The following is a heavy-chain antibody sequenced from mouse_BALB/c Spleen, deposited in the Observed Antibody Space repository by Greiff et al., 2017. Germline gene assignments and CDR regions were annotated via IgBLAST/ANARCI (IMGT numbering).Heavy chain of an antibody. CDR2: ISYSGST. V-gene: IGHV3-2*02. Sequence: EVQLVESGPGLVKPSQSLSLTCTVTGYSITSDYAWNWIRQFPGNKLEWMGYISYSGSTSYNPSLKSRISITRDTSKNQFFLQLNSVTTEDTATYYCAREGYGYEDYYWGQGTTLTVSS. J-gene: IGHJ2*01. CDR3: AREGYGYEDYY. D-gene: IGHD2-2*01. CDR1: GYSITSDYA.